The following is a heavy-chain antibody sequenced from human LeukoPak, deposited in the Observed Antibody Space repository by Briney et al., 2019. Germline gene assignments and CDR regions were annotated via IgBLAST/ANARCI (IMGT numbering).Heavy chain of an antibody. V-gene: IGHV3-30*04. CDR1: GFTFSSYA. Sequence: GRSLRLSCAASGFTFSSYAMHWVRQAPGKGLEWVAVISYDGSNKYYADSVKGRFTISRDNSKNTLYLQMNSLGAEDTAVYYCARDLYYYDSSGYDTQPDYWGQGTLVTVSS. J-gene: IGHJ4*02. D-gene: IGHD3-22*01. CDR3: ARDLYYYDSSGYDTQPDY. CDR2: ISYDGSNK.